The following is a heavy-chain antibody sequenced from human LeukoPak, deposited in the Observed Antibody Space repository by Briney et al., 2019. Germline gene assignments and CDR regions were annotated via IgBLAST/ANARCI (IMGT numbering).Heavy chain of an antibody. J-gene: IGHJ4*02. CDR3: AKELAYDGPPLFDY. V-gene: IGHV3-21*01. CDR1: GFTFSSYS. CDR2: ISSSSSYI. D-gene: IGHD1-1*01. Sequence: GGSLRLSCAASGFTFSSYSMNWVRQAPGKGLEWVSSISSSSSYIYYADSVKGRFTISRDNAKNSLYLQMNSLRAEDTAVYYCAKELAYDGPPLFDYWGQGTLVTVSS.